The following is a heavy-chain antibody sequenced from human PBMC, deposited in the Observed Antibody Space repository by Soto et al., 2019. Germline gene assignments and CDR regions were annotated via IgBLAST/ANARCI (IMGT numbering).Heavy chain of an antibody. V-gene: IGHV5-10-1*01. D-gene: IGHD1-1*01. Sequence: GESLKISCKGSGYSFSSYWINWVRQMPGKGLDWMGRIDPSDSQTYYSPSFQGHVIISADKSISTANLQWSSLKASDTAIYYCARWNARPGAGLDVWGQGTTVTVSS. J-gene: IGHJ6*02. CDR1: GYSFSSYW. CDR2: IDPSDSQT. CDR3: ARWNARPGAGLDV.